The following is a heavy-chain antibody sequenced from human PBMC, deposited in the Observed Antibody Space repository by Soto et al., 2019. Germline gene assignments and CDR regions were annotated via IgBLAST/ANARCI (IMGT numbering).Heavy chain of an antibody. Sequence: AGGSPRLSIAASGFTFSNYVMPWVRQAPVKLPHWVSTISGSGTSKYYDDSVKGRFTISRDNSKDTLFLEMNDLRAEDTAVYYCAVEPGDSASLGYDYNSVDLWGPGTTVTITS. CDR3: AVEPGDSASLGYDYNSVDL. CDR1: GFTFSNYV. V-gene: IGHV3-23*01. J-gene: IGHJ6*02. D-gene: IGHD4-17*01. CDR2: ISGSGTSK.